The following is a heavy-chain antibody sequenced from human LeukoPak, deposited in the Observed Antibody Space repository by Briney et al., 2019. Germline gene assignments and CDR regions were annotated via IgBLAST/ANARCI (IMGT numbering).Heavy chain of an antibody. CDR3: ARVHNYCSGGACYFDY. D-gene: IGHD2-15*01. J-gene: IGHJ4*02. CDR1: GFTVISNY. Sequence: GGSLRLSCAASGFTVISNYMSWVRQAPGKGLEWVSVIYSGGSTYYADSVKGRFTISRDNSKNTLYLQMNSLRAEDTAVYYCARVHNYCSGGACYFDYWAQGTLVTVSS. V-gene: IGHV3-53*01. CDR2: IYSGGST.